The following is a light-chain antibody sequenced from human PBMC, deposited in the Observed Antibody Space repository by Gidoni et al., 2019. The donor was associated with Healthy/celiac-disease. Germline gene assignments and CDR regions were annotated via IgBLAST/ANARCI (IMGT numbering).Light chain of an antibody. V-gene: IGLV2-14*01. J-gene: IGLJ2*01. CDR2: EVS. CDR3: SSYTSSSTPHVV. Sequence: QSALTQPASVSGSPGQSLTISCTGTSSDVGGYNYVYWYQQHPGKAPKLMIYEVSNRPSGVSNRFSGSKSGNTASLTISGLQAEDEADYYCSSYTSSSTPHVVFGGGTKLTVL. CDR1: SSDVGGYNY.